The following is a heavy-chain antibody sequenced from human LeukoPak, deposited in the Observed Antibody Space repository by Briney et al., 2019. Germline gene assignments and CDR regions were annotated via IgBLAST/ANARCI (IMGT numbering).Heavy chain of an antibody. Sequence: GGSLRLSCAASGFTFSSCGMHWVRQAPGKGLEWLAVFSYDGINKHYTDSVKGRLTISRDNAKNSVYLQIHNLRAEDTAVYYCARDLGWLQSDYWGQGTLVTVSS. V-gene: IGHV3-30*03. J-gene: IGHJ4*02. D-gene: IGHD5-24*01. CDR2: FSYDGINK. CDR1: GFTFSSCG. CDR3: ARDLGWLQSDY.